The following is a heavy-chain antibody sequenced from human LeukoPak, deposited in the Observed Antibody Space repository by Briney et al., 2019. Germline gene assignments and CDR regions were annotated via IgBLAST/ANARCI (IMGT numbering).Heavy chain of an antibody. Sequence: GGSLRLSCAASEFSFSSYWMHWVRQAPGKGLVWVSRISPDGSSASYADSVRGRFTISRDNAKNTLYLQMNSLRAEETAVYYCVRDPSGWHSMDYWGQGILVTVSS. CDR3: VRDPSGWHSMDY. D-gene: IGHD6-19*01. J-gene: IGHJ4*02. V-gene: IGHV3-74*01. CDR2: ISPDGSSA. CDR1: EFSFSSYW.